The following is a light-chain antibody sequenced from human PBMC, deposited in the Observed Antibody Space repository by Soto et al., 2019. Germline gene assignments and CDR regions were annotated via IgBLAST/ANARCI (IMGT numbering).Light chain of an antibody. CDR1: QSVDNY. V-gene: IGKV3-11*01. J-gene: IGKJ3*01. CDR3: QQRSNWPPT. Sequence: EIVLTQSPATLSLSPGERATLSCRASQSVDNYLAWYQQKVGQPPRLLIYDTSNRATGIPSRFTGSGSGTDFTLTISTLEPEDFAVYYCQQRSNWPPTFGPGTKVDIK. CDR2: DTS.